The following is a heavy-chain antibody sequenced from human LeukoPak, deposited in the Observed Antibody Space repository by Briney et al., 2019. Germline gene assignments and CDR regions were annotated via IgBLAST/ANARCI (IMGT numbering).Heavy chain of an antibody. CDR3: ARDLPAAVD. D-gene: IGHD2-2*01. J-gene: IGHJ4*02. V-gene: IGHV3-21*01. Sequence: PGGSLRLSCAASGFSFSSYSMSWVRQAPGKGLEWVSFISRSSSDIYHADSVKGRFTISRDNAKNSLYLQMNSLRAEDTAVYYCARDLPAAVDWGQGTPVTVSS. CDR1: GFSFSSYS. CDR2: ISRSSSDI.